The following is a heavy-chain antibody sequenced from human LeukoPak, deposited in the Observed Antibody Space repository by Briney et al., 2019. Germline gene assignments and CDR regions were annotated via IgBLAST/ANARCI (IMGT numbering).Heavy chain of an antibody. CDR3: ARDIGRDGYNGPFDY. D-gene: IGHD5-24*01. Sequence: PWASVKVSCKASGGTFSSYAISWVRQAPGQGLEWMGRIIPILGIANYAQKFHGRVTITADKSTSTAYMELSSLRSEDTAVYYCARDIGRDGYNGPFDYWGQGTLVTVSS. J-gene: IGHJ4*02. V-gene: IGHV1-69*04. CDR1: GGTFSSYA. CDR2: IIPILGIA.